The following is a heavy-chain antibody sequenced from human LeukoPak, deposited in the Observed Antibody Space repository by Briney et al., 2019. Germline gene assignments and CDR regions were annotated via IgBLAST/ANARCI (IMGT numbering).Heavy chain of an antibody. CDR3: ARAYYYDSSGPPLGAFDI. D-gene: IGHD3-22*01. V-gene: IGHV1-18*01. CDR2: ISAYNGNT. Sequence: ASVKVSCKASGYTFTSYGISWVRQAPGQGLEWMGWISAYNGNTNYAQKLQGRVTMTTDTSTSTAYMELRSLRSDDTAVYYCARAYYYDSSGPPLGAFDIWGQGTMVTVSS. CDR1: GYTFTSYG. J-gene: IGHJ3*02.